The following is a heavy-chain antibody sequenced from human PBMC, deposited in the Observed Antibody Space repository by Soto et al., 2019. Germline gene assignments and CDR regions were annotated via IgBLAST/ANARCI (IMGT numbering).Heavy chain of an antibody. CDR1: GFTFSSYA. V-gene: IGHV3-23*01. CDR2: ISGSGGST. CDR3: AKAISIGDDYYGSAWY. J-gene: IGHJ4*02. Sequence: GGSLRLSCAASGFTFSSYAMSWVRQAPGKGLEWVSAISGSGGSTYYADSVKGRFTISRDNSKNTLYLQMTSLRAEDTAVYYCAKAISIGDDYYGSAWYWGQGTLVTVSS. D-gene: IGHD3-10*01.